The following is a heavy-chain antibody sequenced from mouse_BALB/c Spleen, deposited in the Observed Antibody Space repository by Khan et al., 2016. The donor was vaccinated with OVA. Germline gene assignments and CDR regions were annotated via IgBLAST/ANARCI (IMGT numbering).Heavy chain of an antibody. D-gene: IGHD1-1*01. Sequence: QVHLKLSGAELAKPGASVMMSCTSSGYTFINYWIPWVKHRPGRGLEWIGYINPSIGDTDHTQNFKYKATLTADKSSRTSDMPLSRLTSQDSAVYYSARRGLRWDFDYGGQGTTLTVSS. CDR2: INPSIGDT. CDR3: ARRGLRWDFDY. V-gene: IGHV1-7*01. CDR1: GYTFINYW. J-gene: IGHJ2*01.